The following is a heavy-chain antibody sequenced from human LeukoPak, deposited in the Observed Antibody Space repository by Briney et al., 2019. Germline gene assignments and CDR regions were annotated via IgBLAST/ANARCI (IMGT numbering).Heavy chain of an antibody. D-gene: IGHD2-2*01. Sequence: GGFLRLSCAVSGFTFSSYSMNWVRQAPGKGLEWVSSISSSSSYIYYADSVKGRFTISRDNAKNTLFLQMNSLRVEDTAVYYCARDGLPAAADYWGQGTLVTVSS. CDR2: ISSSSSYI. CDR3: ARDGLPAAADY. J-gene: IGHJ4*02. V-gene: IGHV3-21*01. CDR1: GFTFSSYS.